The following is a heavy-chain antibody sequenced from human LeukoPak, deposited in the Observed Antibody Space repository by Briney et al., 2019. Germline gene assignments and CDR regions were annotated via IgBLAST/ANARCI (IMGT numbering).Heavy chain of an antibody. CDR1: GGTISTSSYH. D-gene: IGHD1-26*01. CDR3: ASAPSGVSFDY. Sequence: PSETLSLTCTVSGGTISTSSYHFAWIRQPPGKGLEWIGSVYYSGSTYYHPSLKSRVTISIDTSKNQFSLNLNSVTAADTAVYYCASAPSGVSFDYWGQGTLVTVSS. J-gene: IGHJ4*02. CDR2: VYYSGST. V-gene: IGHV4-39*07.